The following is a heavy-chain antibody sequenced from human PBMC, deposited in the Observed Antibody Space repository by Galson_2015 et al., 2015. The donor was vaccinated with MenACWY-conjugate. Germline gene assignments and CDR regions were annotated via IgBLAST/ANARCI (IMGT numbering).Heavy chain of an antibody. J-gene: IGHJ3*01. D-gene: IGHD3-10*01. CDR2: IWSNGINN. CDR3: SRERGPYDAFDV. V-gene: IGHV3-33*01. Sequence: LRLSCAASGFCLSSWGLLWVRQAPRKGLEWLAGIWSNGINNYCADSVKGRFTISRDDSKHSLLLQMNSLGVDDQAVYYCSRERGPYDAFDVWGQGTMVTVSS. CDR1: GFCLSSWG.